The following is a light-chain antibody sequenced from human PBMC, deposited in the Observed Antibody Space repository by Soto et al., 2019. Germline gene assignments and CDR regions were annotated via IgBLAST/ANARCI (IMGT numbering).Light chain of an antibody. V-gene: IGKV1-8*01. Sequence: AIRMTQSPSSLSAATGDRVTITCRASQGISSYLAWYQQNPWKAPKLLIYAASTLQSGVPSRFSGSGSGTDFTLTSSCLQSEDFATYYCQQYYSYPWTFGQGTKVEIK. CDR3: QQYYSYPWT. CDR1: QGISSY. CDR2: AAS. J-gene: IGKJ1*01.